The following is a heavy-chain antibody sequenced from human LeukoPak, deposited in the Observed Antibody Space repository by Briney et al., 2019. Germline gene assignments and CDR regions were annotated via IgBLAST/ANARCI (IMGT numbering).Heavy chain of an antibody. CDR3: ARGGAHFDY. CDR2: NYYSGST. Sequence: SETLSLTCTVSGGSISSSSYYWGWIRQPPGKGLEWIGSNYYSGSTYYNPSLKSRVTISVDTSKNQFSLKLSSVTAADTAVYYCARGGAHFDYWGQGTLVTVSS. V-gene: IGHV4-39*07. J-gene: IGHJ4*02. D-gene: IGHD4/OR15-4a*01. CDR1: GGSISSSSYY.